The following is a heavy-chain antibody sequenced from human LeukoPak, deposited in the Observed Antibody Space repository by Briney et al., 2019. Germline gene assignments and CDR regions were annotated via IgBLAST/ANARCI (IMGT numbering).Heavy chain of an antibody. CDR2: IYYSGST. D-gene: IGHD3/OR15-3a*01. CDR1: GGSISSYY. J-gene: IGHJ4*02. V-gene: IGHV4-59*08. Sequence: SETLSLTCTVSGGSISSYYWSWIRQPPGKGLEWIGYIYYSGSTNYNPSLKSRVTISVDTSKNQFSLKLTSVTAADTAVYYCARQTGSGLFILPGGQGTLVTVSS. CDR3: ARQTGSGLFILP.